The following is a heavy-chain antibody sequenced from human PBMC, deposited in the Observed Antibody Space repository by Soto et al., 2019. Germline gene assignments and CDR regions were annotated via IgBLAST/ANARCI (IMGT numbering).Heavy chain of an antibody. CDR2: IYYSGST. Sequence: SETLSLTCTVSGGSISSGGYYWSWIRQHPGKGLEWIGYIYYSGSTYYNPSLKSRVTISVDTSKNQFSLKLSSVTAADTAVYYCARDYLTYDSSGYYDWFDPWGQGTLVTVSS. CDR3: ARDYLTYDSSGYYDWFDP. V-gene: IGHV4-31*02. J-gene: IGHJ5*02. CDR1: GGSISSGGYY. D-gene: IGHD3-22*01.